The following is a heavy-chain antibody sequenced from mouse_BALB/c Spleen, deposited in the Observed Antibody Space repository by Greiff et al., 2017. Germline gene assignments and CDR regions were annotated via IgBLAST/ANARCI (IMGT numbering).Heavy chain of an antibody. V-gene: IGHV3-6*02. D-gene: IGHD1-1*01. CDR1: GYSITSGYY. Sequence: ESGPGLVKPSQSLSLTCSVTGYSITSGYYWNWIRQFPANKLEWMGYISYDGSNNYNPSLKNRISITRDTSKNQFFLKLNSVTTEDTATYYCARYYGSSPADWYFDVWGAGTTVTVSS. CDR3: ARYYGSSPADWYFDV. CDR2: ISYDGSN. J-gene: IGHJ1*01.